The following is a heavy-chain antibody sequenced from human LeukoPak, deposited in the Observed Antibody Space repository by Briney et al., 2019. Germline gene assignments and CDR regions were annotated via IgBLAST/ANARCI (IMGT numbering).Heavy chain of an antibody. D-gene: IGHD6-25*01. CDR1: GGSISSSSYY. J-gene: IGHJ6*03. CDR3: ARFRAAVLSYMDV. CDR2: IYYSGST. Sequence: SETLSLTCTVSGGSISSSSYYWGWIRQPPGKGLEWIGSIYYSGSTDYNPSLKSRVTISVDTSKNQFSLKLSSVTAADTAVYYGARFRAAVLSYMDVWGKGTTVTVSS. V-gene: IGHV4-39*07.